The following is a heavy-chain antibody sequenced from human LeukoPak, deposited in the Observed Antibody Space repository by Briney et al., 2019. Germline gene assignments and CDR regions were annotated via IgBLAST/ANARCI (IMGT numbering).Heavy chain of an antibody. D-gene: IGHD6-13*01. V-gene: IGHV3-23*01. CDR3: AKGSVPIISSSYFDY. J-gene: IGHJ4*02. CDR2: ISGSGTNT. Sequence: GGSLRLSCAASGFTFSSYWMNWVRQAPGKGLEWVSVISGSGTNTYYADSVKGRFTISRDNSKNTLFLQMHSLRAEDTAVYYCAKGSVPIISSSYFDYWGQGTLVTVSS. CDR1: GFTFSSYW.